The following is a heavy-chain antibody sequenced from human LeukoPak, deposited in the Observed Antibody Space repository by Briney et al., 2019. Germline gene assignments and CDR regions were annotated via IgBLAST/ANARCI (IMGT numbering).Heavy chain of an antibody. J-gene: IGHJ4*02. V-gene: IGHV3-30*02. CDR1: GFTFSSCG. Sequence: GGSLRLSCVASGFTFSSCGMHWVRQAPGKGLEWVAFIRYDGSNKYYADSVKGRFTISRDNSKNTLYLQMNSLRAEDTAVYYCAKDQMVYATYFDYWGQGTLVTVSS. CDR3: AKDQMVYATYFDY. D-gene: IGHD2-8*01. CDR2: IRYDGSNK.